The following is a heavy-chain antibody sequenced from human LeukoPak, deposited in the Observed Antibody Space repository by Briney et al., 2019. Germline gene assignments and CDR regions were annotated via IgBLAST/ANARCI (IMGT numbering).Heavy chain of an antibody. CDR3: ANNRGSGWKLDY. J-gene: IGHJ4*02. V-gene: IGHV3-30*18. CDR2: IFYDGSNK. Sequence: GGSLRLSCAASGFIFSNYGMHWVRQAPGKGLEWVAVIFYDGSNKYYADSVKGRFTISRYNSKNTLYLQMNSLRAEDTAVYYCANNRGSGWKLDYWGQGTLVTVSS. CDR1: GFIFSNYG. D-gene: IGHD6-19*01.